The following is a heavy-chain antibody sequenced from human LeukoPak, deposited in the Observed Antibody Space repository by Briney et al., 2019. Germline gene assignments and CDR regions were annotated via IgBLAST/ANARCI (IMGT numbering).Heavy chain of an antibody. CDR1: GGSFSGYY. V-gene: IGHV4-34*01. CDR3: ARGTAMGAFDY. Sequence: SETLSLTCAVYGGSFSGYYCSWIRQPPGKGLEWIGEINHSGSTNYNPSLKSRVTISVDTSKNQFSLKLSSVTAADTAVYYCARGTAMGAFDYWGQGTLVTVSS. CDR2: INHSGST. D-gene: IGHD5-18*01. J-gene: IGHJ4*02.